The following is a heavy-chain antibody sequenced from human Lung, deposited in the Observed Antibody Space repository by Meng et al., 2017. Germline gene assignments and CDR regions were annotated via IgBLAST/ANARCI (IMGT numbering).Heavy chain of an antibody. J-gene: IGHJ4*02. CDR1: GGSFSDYY. D-gene: IGHD4-11*01. V-gene: IGHV4-34*01. CDR2: INHSGST. CDR3: ARGPTTMAHDFDY. Sequence: QVRLRQWGSGLLEPSGTLLLPWVVSGGSFSDYYWSWIRQPPGKGLEWIGEINHSGSTNYNPSLESRATISVDTSQNNLSLKLSSVTAADSAVYYCARGPTTMAHDFDYWGQGTLVTVSS.